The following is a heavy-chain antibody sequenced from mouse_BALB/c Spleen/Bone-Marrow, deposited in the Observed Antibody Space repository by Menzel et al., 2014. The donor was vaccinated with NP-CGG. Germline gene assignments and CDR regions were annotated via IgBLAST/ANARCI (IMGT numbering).Heavy chain of an antibody. V-gene: IGHV1-12*01. CDR2: IYPGNGDT. Sequence: QVQLQQSGAELVKPGASVKMSCKASGYTFTSYNMHWVKQTPGQGLEWIGAIYPGNGDTSYNQKFKGKATLTADKSPSTAYMQLSSLTSEDSAVYYCARGGTPYYFDYWGQGTTLTVSS. CDR1: GYTFTSYN. CDR3: ARGGTPYYFDY. J-gene: IGHJ2*01. D-gene: IGHD2-14*01.